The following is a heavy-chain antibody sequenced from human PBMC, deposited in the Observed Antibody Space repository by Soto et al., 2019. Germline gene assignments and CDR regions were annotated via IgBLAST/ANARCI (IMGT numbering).Heavy chain of an antibody. CDR3: ERLSDYGDYYYMDA. D-gene: IGHD4-17*01. J-gene: IGHJ6*03. Sequence: SETLSLTCTVSGGSISSYYWSWIRQPPGKGLEWIGYIYYSGSTNYNPSLKSRVTISVDTSKNQFSLKLSSVTAADTAVYYCERLSDYGDYYYMDAWRKGTTVT. CDR1: GGSISSYY. V-gene: IGHV4-59*08. CDR2: IYYSGST.